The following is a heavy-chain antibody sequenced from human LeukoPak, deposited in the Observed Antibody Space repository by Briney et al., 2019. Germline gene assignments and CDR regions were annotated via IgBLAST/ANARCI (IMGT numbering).Heavy chain of an antibody. V-gene: IGHV3-48*03. CDR2: ISGSGSSI. J-gene: IGHJ5*02. D-gene: IGHD6-19*01. Sequence: GGSLRLSCEVSGFTYSRYELNWARQPTGKGLERVSYISGSGSSIHYADSAKGRFTISRDNAKNSLYLQMHSLRAEDTAVYYCARDRSGFYKWFDPWGQGTLVTVSS. CDR3: ARDRSGFYKWFDP. CDR1: GFTYSRYE.